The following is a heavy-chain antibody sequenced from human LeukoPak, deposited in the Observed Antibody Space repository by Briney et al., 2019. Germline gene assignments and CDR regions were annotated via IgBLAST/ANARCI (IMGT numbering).Heavy chain of an antibody. CDR1: GGTFSSYA. CDR2: IIPIFGTA. Sequence: VASVKVSCKASGGTFSSYAISWVRQAPGQGLEWMGGIIPIFGTANYAQKFQGRVTITADKSTSTAYMELSSLRSEDTAVYYRARVIGSSWTSYWYFDLWGRGTLVTVSS. D-gene: IGHD6-13*01. V-gene: IGHV1-69*06. J-gene: IGHJ2*01. CDR3: ARVIGSSWTSYWYFDL.